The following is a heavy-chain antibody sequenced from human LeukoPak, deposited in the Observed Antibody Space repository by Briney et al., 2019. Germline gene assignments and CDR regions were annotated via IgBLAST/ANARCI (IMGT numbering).Heavy chain of an antibody. V-gene: IGHV5-51*01. CDR2: VYPGDSDT. D-gene: IGHD2-2*02. Sequence: GESLKISCKASGYTFSDYWIGWVRQMPGQGLEWMGIVYPGDSDTRYSPSFQGHVTISADKSINTVYLQWSGLQVSDNAIYFCARSQGLYGAADYWGQGTLV. J-gene: IGHJ4*02. CDR1: GYTFSDYW. CDR3: ARSQGLYGAADY.